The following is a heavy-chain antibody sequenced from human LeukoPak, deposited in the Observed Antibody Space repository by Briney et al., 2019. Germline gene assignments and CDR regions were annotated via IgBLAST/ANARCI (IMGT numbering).Heavy chain of an antibody. CDR1: GFTFSSYA. CDR2: ISYDGSNK. J-gene: IGHJ4*02. CDR3: ARGGSYPGC. Sequence: GRSLRLSCAASGFTFSSYAMHWVRQAPGKGLEWVAVISYDGSNKYYADSVKGRFTISRDNSKNTLYLQMNSLRVEDTAIYYCARGGSYPGCWGQGTLVTVSS. D-gene: IGHD1-26*01. V-gene: IGHV3-30-3*01.